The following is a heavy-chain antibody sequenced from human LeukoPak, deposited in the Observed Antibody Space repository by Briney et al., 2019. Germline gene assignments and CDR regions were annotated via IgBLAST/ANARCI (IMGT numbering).Heavy chain of an antibody. CDR3: ASQNYYDSSGYYDY. CDR2: IYYSGST. D-gene: IGHD3-22*01. V-gene: IGHV4-31*03. Sequence: SETLSLTCTVSGGSISSGGYYWSWIRQHPGKGLEWIGYIYYSGSTYYNPSLKSRVTLSVDTSKNQFSLKLSSVTAADTAVYYCASQNYYDSSGYYDYWGQGTLVTVSS. CDR1: GGSISSGGYY. J-gene: IGHJ4*02.